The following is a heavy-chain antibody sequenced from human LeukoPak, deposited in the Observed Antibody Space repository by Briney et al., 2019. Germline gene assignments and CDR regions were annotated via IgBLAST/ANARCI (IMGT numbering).Heavy chain of an antibody. CDR3: ARDSPLTAGPFDP. CDR1: GITFSSFG. D-gene: IGHD7-27*01. CDR2: IWYDGSNE. J-gene: IGHJ5*02. V-gene: IGHV3-33*01. Sequence: GGSLRLSCVASGITFSSFGMHWVRQAPGKGLEWVAFIWYDGSNEYYADSVKGRFTIFRDNSKNTLYLQMNSLRGDDTAVYYCARDSPLTAGPFDPWGQGTLVTASS.